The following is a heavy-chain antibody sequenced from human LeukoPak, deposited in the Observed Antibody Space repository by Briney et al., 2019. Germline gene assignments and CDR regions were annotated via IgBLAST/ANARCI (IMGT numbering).Heavy chain of an antibody. CDR2: IKHDGSDN. Sequence: GGSLRLSCAASGFTFSNYYMSWVRQAPGRGLEWLANIKHDGSDNYYVDSVRGRFTISRDNAKNSLYLQMTSLRAEDTAVYYCTRDGGATVTTFRFDYWGQGTLVMVSS. CDR3: TRDGGATVTTFRFDY. V-gene: IGHV3-7*01. D-gene: IGHD4-17*01. J-gene: IGHJ4*02. CDR1: GFTFSNYY.